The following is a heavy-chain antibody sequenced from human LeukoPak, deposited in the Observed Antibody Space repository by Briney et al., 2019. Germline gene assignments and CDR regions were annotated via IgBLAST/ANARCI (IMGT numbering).Heavy chain of an antibody. Sequence: PGGSLRLSCAASGFSFSSYGMHWVRQAPGKGLEWVSLIWCDGSNKYYADSVKGRFTISRDNSKNTLYLQMNSLRAADTAVYYCARDWGKGDYWGQGTLVTVSS. V-gene: IGHV3-33*01. D-gene: IGHD3-16*01. J-gene: IGHJ4*02. CDR1: GFSFSSYG. CDR2: IWCDGSNK. CDR3: ARDWGKGDY.